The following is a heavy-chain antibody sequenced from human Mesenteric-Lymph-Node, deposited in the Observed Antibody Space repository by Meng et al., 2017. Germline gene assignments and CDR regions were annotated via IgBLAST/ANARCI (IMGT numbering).Heavy chain of an antibody. D-gene: IGHD3-10*01. V-gene: IGHV1-18*01. CDR2: ISVYNGNT. J-gene: IGHJ4*02. CDR3: ARDRESMVRGVIIPYYFDY. CDR1: GYTFTSYG. Sequence: ASVKVSCKASGYTFTSYGISWVRQAPGQGLEWMGWISVYNGNTIYAQNLQGRVSMTTDTSTSTAYMELKRLRSDDTAVYYCARDRESMVRGVIIPYYFDYWGQGTLVTVSS.